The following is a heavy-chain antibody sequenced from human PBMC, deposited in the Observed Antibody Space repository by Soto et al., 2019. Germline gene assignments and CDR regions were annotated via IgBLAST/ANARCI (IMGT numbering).Heavy chain of an antibody. D-gene: IGHD6-19*01. CDR2: ISGSGGST. CDR3: AKGGGWYGQPYDY. Sequence: GGSPRLSCAASGFTFSSYAMSWVRQAPGKGLEWVSAISGSGGSTYYADSVKGRFTISRDNSKNTLYLQMNSLRAEDTAVYYCAKGGGWYGQPYDYWGQGTLVTVSS. J-gene: IGHJ4*02. V-gene: IGHV3-23*01. CDR1: GFTFSSYA.